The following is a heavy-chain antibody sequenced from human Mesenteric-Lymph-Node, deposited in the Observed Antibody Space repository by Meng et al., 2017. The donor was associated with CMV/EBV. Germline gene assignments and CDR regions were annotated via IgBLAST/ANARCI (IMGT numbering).Heavy chain of an antibody. V-gene: IGHV3-21*01. CDR1: GFTFSSYA. CDR2: ISSSSSYI. Sequence: GGSLRLSCAASGFTFSSYAMSWVRQAPGKGLEWVSSISSSSSYIYYADSVKGRFTIYRDNAKNSLYLQMNTVRAEDTAVYYCARLRAPYSSGFYDCWGQGTLVTVSS. J-gene: IGHJ4*02. D-gene: IGHD6-19*01. CDR3: ARLRAPYSSGFYDC.